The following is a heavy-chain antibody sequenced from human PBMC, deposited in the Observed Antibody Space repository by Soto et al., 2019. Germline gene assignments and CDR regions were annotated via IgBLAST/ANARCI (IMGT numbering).Heavy chain of an antibody. V-gene: IGHV4-4*02. CDR3: ARRWGEGRVDY. D-gene: IGHD3-10*01. CDR1: GGSISSSNW. CDR2: IYHSGNT. Sequence: QVQLQESGPGLVKPSGTLSLTCAVSGGSISSSNWWSWVRQPPGKGLEWIGEIYHSGNTNYNPSLQSRGTMAVDKYRNQFSLKMSSVTAADTAVDYCARRWGEGRVDYWGQGTLVTVSS. J-gene: IGHJ4*02.